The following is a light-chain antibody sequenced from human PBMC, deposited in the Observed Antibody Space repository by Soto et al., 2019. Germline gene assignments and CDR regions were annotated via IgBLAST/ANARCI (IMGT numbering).Light chain of an antibody. J-gene: IGKJ4*01. Sequence: DIVMTQSPLSLPVTPGEPASISCRSSQSLLHSNGYNYLDWYLQKPGQSPQLLIYLGSNRASGGPDRFSGSGSGTAFTLKISSVEAYDVAVSYCIQALQTPLTFGGGTKVEIK. CDR3: IQALQTPLT. CDR2: LGS. V-gene: IGKV2-28*01. CDR1: QSLLHSNGYNY.